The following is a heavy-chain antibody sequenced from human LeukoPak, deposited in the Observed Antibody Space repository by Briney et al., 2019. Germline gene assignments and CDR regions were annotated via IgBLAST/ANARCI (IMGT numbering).Heavy chain of an antibody. CDR2: ISLAGQT. J-gene: IGHJ4*02. D-gene: IGHD1-26*01. V-gene: IGHV4/OR15-8*02. CDR1: GGSISGTNW. Sequence: ASEPLSLTCGVSGGSISGTNWWSWVRQPPGQGLEWIGEISLAGQTNYNPSLNGRVTMSLDKSSHQLSLHLTSVTAADTATYYCSRESGPFCPFGYWGQGTLVIVSS. CDR3: SRESGPFCPFGY.